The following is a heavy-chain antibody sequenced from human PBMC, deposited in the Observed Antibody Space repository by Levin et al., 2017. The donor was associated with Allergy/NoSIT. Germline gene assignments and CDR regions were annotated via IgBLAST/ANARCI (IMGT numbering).Heavy chain of an antibody. CDR2: INPNSGGT. Sequence: ASVKVSCEASGYTFTGYYMHWVRQAPGQGLEWMGWINPNSGGTNYAQKFQGRVTMTRDTSISTAYMELSRLRSDDTAVYYCAREADYGDYRFDYWGQGTLVTVSS. D-gene: IGHD4-17*01. CDR3: AREADYGDYRFDY. CDR1: GYTFTGYY. V-gene: IGHV1-2*02. J-gene: IGHJ4*02.